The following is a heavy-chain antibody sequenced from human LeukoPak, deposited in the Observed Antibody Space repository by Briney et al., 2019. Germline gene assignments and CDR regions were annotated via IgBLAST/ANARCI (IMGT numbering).Heavy chain of an antibody. J-gene: IGHJ6*03. CDR1: GGSISSGPNY. CDR3: ARDYYDSRAFYYYMDV. V-gene: IGHV4-61*09. CDR2: FYTSVST. Sequence: PSQTLSLTCTVSGGSISSGPNYWTWIRQPAGKGLEWIGHFYTSVSTNYNPSLKSRVTISVDTSKNQFSLKLSSVTAADTAVYYCARDYYDSRAFYYYMDVWGKGTTVTVSS. D-gene: IGHD3-22*01.